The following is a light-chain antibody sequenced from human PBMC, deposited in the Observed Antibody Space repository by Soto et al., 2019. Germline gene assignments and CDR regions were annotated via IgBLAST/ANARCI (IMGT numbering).Light chain of an antibody. CDR2: DAS. CDR1: QDISNY. CDR3: QQYDNLPLT. J-gene: IGKJ4*01. V-gene: IGKV1-33*01. Sequence: DIQMTQSPSSLSASVGDRVTITCQASQDISNYLNWYQQKPGKAPKLLIYDASNLDTGVPSSFSGSGSGTDFTFTISSLQPEDIATYYCQQYDNLPLTFGGGTKVEIK.